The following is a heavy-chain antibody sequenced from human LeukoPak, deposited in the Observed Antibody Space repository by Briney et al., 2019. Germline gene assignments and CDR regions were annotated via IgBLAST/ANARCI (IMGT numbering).Heavy chain of an antibody. Sequence: GGSLRLSCAASGFTFSILAMNWVRQAPGKGLEWVSAISGSGGSTYYADSVKGRFTISRDNSKNTLYLQMNSLRAEDTAVYYCARDGVVRGSDAFDIWGQGTMVTVSS. J-gene: IGHJ3*02. CDR2: ISGSGGST. CDR3: ARDGVVRGSDAFDI. D-gene: IGHD3-10*01. CDR1: GFTFSILA. V-gene: IGHV3-23*01.